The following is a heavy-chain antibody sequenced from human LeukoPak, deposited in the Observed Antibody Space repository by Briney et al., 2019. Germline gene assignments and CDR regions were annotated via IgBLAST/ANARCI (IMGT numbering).Heavy chain of an antibody. J-gene: IGHJ4*02. Sequence: GGSLRLSCAASGFTFSSYAMSWVRQAPGKGLEWVSAISGSGGSTYYADSVKGQFTISRDNSKNTLYLEMNRLRAEDTAVYYCTRDNAYMFDYWGQGTQVAVSS. V-gene: IGHV3-23*01. CDR1: GFTFSSYA. CDR3: TRDNAYMFDY. D-gene: IGHD2-2*01. CDR2: ISGSGGST.